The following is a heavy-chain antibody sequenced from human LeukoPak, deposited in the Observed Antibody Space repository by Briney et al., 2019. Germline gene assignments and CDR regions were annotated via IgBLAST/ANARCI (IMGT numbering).Heavy chain of an antibody. V-gene: IGHV3-23*01. Sequence: GGSLRLSCVASGFAFSTYPMSWVRQAPGKGLECVSGASGSGGHKFYADSAKGRVTISRDNSKKTLYLQMSSLRADDTAVYYCAKGGASVTDAPHGDVVTTTIDGFDIWGHGTMVTVST. D-gene: IGHD4-17*01. J-gene: IGHJ3*02. CDR1: GFAFSTYP. CDR2: ASGSGGHK. CDR3: AKGGASVTDAPHGDVVTTTIDGFDI.